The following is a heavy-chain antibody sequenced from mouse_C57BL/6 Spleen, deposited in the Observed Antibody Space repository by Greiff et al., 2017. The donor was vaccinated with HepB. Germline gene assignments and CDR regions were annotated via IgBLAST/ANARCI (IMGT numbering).Heavy chain of an antibody. CDR3: ARETGTWYFDY. Sequence: QVQLQHSGPELVKPGASVKISCKASGYAFSSSWMNWVKQRPGKGLEWIGRIYPGDGDTNYNGKFKGKATLTADKSSSTAYMQLSILTSEDSAVYFCARETGTWYFDYWGQGTTLTVSS. D-gene: IGHD4-1*01. J-gene: IGHJ2*01. CDR1: GYAFSSSW. V-gene: IGHV1-82*01. CDR2: IYPGDGDT.